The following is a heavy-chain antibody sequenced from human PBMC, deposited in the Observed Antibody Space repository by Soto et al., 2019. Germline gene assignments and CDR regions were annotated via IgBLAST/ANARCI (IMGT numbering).Heavy chain of an antibody. CDR1: GFTFSNAW. Sequence: EVQLVESGGGLVKPGGYRRVSCAASGFTFSNAWMSWVRQAPGKGLEWVGRIKSKTDGGTTDYAAPVKGRFTISRDDSKNTLYLQMNSLKTEDTAVYYCTTDSPSYYYDSSGYYTSAFDYWGQGTLVTVSS. CDR3: TTDSPSYYYDSSGYYTSAFDY. CDR2: IKSKTDGGTT. V-gene: IGHV3-15*01. J-gene: IGHJ4*02. D-gene: IGHD3-22*01.